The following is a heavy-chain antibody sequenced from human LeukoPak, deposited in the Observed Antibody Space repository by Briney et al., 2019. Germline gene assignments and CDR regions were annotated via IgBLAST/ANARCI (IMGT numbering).Heavy chain of an antibody. CDR3: ARVSASWGFDF. J-gene: IGHJ4*02. CDR1: GYSISSGYY. D-gene: IGHD7-27*01. V-gene: IGHV4-38-2*02. Sequence: SETLSLTCSVSGYSISSGYYWGWIRQTPGKGLECIAPIYHSPSTHYNPSLKSRGTISVDTSRNRFSPKVNSVTAADTAVYYCARVSASWGFDFWGQGALVTVSS. CDR2: IYHSPST.